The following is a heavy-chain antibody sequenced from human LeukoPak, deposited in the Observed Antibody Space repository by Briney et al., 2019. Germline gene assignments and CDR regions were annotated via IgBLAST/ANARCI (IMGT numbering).Heavy chain of an antibody. CDR2: ISAYNGNT. D-gene: IGHD1-1*01. V-gene: IGHV1-18*01. J-gene: IGHJ5*02. Sequence: GASVKVSCKASGYTFTSYGISWVRQPPGQGLEWMGLISAYNGNTNYAQKLQGRVTMTTDTSTSTAYMELRSLRSDDTAVYYCARGRPEYNWNDRTWFDPWGQGTLVTVSS. CDR1: GYTFTSYG. CDR3: ARGRPEYNWNDRTWFDP.